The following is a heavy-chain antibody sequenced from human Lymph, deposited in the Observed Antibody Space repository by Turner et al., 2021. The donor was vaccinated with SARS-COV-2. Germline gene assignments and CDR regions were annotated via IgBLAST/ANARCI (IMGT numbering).Heavy chain of an antibody. D-gene: IGHD3-9*01. CDR2: MNPNSGNT. Sequence: QVRLVQSGAEVEKPGASVKVSCKASGYIFTSYDINWVRQATGQGLGGMGWMNPNSGNTGDAQKFQGRVTMTRNTTISTAYMELSSLRSEDTAVYYCARRAQLTVWFDPWGQGTLVTVSS. J-gene: IGHJ5*02. V-gene: IGHV1-8*01. CDR1: GYIFTSYD. CDR3: ARRAQLTVWFDP.